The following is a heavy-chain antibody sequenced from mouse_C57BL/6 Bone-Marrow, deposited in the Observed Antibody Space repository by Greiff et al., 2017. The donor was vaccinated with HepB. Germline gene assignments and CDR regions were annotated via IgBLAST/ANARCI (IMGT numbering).Heavy chain of an antibody. Sequence: EVKLVESGGGLVKPGGSLKLSCAASGFTFSDYGMHWVRQAPEKGLEWVAYISSGSSTIYYADTVKGRCTISRDNDKNTLFLQMTSLRSEDTAMYYCARERPDGYLDYWGQGTTLTVSS. D-gene: IGHD2-3*01. J-gene: IGHJ2*01. CDR2: ISSGSSTI. CDR3: ARERPDGYLDY. V-gene: IGHV5-17*01. CDR1: GFTFSDYG.